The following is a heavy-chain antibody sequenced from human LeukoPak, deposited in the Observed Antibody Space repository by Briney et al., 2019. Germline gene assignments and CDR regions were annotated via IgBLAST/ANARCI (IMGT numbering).Heavy chain of an antibody. CDR3: AAGQTLWNYFDF. CDR2: LYSGGST. CDR1: GFTVSSNH. V-gene: IGHV3-66*02. J-gene: IGHJ4*02. D-gene: IGHD3-10*01. Sequence: GGSLRLSCAASGFTVSSNHMIWVRRAPGKGPEWVSVLYSGGSTYYSDSVKSRFTISRDNSKNTLYLQMNSLRPEDTAVYHCAAGQTLWNYFDFWGQGTLVTVSS.